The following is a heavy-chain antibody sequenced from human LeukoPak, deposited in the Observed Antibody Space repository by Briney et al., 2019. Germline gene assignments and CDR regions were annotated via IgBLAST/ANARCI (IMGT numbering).Heavy chain of an antibody. CDR1: GFTFSTYA. CDR3: ARDSSGYQ. D-gene: IGHD3-22*01. V-gene: IGHV3-23*01. CDR2: ISSSGGST. J-gene: IGHJ4*02. Sequence: GGSLRLSCAVSGFTFSTYAMSWVRQAPGKGLEWVAAISSSGGSTYYADSVKGRFTISRDNAKNSLYLEMNSLRVEDTAVYYCARDSSGYQWGQGTLVTVSS.